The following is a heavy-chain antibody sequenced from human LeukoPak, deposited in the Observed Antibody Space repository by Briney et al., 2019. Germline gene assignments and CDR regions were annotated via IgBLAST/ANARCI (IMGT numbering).Heavy chain of an antibody. D-gene: IGHD6-6*01. CDR2: IDAAGKDK. CDR3: ARARPGLVFNYFDY. Sequence: GGSLGLSCKPSGFTFVDFYMSWVRQAPGKGLEWVANIDAAGKDKYYADSVKGRFTISRDNTENSLYLDMTSLRAEDTATYFCARARPGLVFNYFDYWGQGVLVPVSS. J-gene: IGHJ4*01. V-gene: IGHV3-7*01. CDR1: GFTFVDFY.